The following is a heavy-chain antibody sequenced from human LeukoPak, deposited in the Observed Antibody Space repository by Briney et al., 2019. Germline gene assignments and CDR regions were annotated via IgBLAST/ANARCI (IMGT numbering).Heavy chain of an antibody. D-gene: IGHD3-22*01. V-gene: IGHV5-51*01. CDR1: GYSFTNYW. CDR2: IYPGDSDT. CDR3: SRQDSSGYSFDY. Sequence: GESLKISCKGSGYSFTNYWIAWVRQMSGKGLERMGIIYPGDSDTRYSPSFQGQVTISADKSINTAYLQWSSLKASDTAMNYCSRQDSSGYSFDYWGQGTLVTVSS. J-gene: IGHJ4*02.